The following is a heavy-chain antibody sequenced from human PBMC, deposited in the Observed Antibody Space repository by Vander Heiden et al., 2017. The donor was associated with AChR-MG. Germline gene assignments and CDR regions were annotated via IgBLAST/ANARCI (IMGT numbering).Heavy chain of an antibody. D-gene: IGHD3-22*01. Sequence: QVQLVQSGAEVKKPGSSVKVSCKASGGTFSSYAISWVRQAPGQGLEVMGGIIPIFGTANYAKKFQGRVTITAEKSTSTAYSELSSLRSEETAVYYCARLTYYYDSSGPDRAFDIWGQGTMVTVSS. CDR2: IIPIFGTA. J-gene: IGHJ3*02. CDR1: GGTFSSYA. CDR3: ARLTYYYDSSGPDRAFDI. V-gene: IGHV1-69*06.